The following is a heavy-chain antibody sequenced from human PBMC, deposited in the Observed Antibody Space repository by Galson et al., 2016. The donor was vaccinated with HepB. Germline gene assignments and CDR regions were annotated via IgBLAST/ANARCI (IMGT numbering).Heavy chain of an antibody. Sequence: SLRLSCAASGFTFSSYWMHWVRQASGKGLVWVSQIKTDGSATDYADSVKGRFTVSRDNAKSTLYLQMNSLRADDTAVYYCARGYRYGLDYWGQGTLATVSS. V-gene: IGHV3-74*01. CDR3: ARGYRYGLDY. CDR1: GFTFSSYW. D-gene: IGHD5-18*01. CDR2: IKTDGSAT. J-gene: IGHJ4*02.